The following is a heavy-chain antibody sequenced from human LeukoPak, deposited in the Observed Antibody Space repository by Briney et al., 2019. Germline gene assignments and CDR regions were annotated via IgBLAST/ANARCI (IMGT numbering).Heavy chain of an antibody. D-gene: IGHD3-22*01. V-gene: IGHV1-18*01. Sequence: ASEKISCKASGYTFTSYSICWVRQGPGQGLEWMGGISAYNGNTNYAQKLQGRVTMTTDTSTSTAYMELRSLRSDDTAVYYCARAPGYYYDSSGYNQPFRYWGQGTLVTVSS. J-gene: IGHJ4*02. CDR3: ARAPGYYYDSSGYNQPFRY. CDR1: GYTFTSYS. CDR2: ISAYNGNT.